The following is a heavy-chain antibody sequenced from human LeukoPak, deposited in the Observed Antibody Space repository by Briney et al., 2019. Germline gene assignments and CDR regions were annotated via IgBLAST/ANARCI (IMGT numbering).Heavy chain of an antibody. D-gene: IGHD5-18*01. J-gene: IGHJ6*04. CDR2: IRSKANSYAT. CDR1: GLTFSGSA. V-gene: IGHV3-73*01. Sequence: GGSLRLSCAASGLTFSGSAMHWVRQASGKGLEWVGRIRSKANSYATANAASGKGRLTIARDDSKNTAYLQMNSLKAEDTAVYYCTREKLWGYYYYGMDVWGKGTKLTVPS. CDR3: TREKLWGYYYYGMDV.